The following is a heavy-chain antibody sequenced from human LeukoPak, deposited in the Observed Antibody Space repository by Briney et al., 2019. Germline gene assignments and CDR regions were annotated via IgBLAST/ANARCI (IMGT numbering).Heavy chain of an antibody. J-gene: IGHJ4*02. CDR1: GFTFSSYA. CDR3: ASYDDSGYYLYRYFRY. CDR2: MTSSGGNT. Sequence: GGSLRLSCAASGFTFSSYAMSWVRQAPGKGLEWVSVMTSSGGNTTYADSVKGRFTISRDNSKNTLYLQMNSLRDDDTAVYYCASYDDSGYYLYRYFRYWGQGTLVTVSS. V-gene: IGHV3-23*01. D-gene: IGHD3-22*01.